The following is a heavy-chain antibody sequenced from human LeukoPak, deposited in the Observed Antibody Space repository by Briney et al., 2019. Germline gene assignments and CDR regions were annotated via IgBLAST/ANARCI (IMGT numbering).Heavy chain of an antibody. CDR2: INPNSGGT. CDR3: AREAGSGQRY. D-gene: IGHD3-10*01. CDR1: GGTFSSYA. J-gene: IGHJ4*02. V-gene: IGHV1-2*02. Sequence: ASVKVSCKASGGTFSSYAISWVGQAPGQGLEWMGWINPNSGGTNYAQKFQGRVTMTRDTSISTAYMELSRLRSDDTAVYYCAREAGSGQRYWGQGTLVTVSS.